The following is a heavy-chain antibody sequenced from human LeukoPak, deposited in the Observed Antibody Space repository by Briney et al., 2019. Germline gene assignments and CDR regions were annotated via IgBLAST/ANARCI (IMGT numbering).Heavy chain of an antibody. Sequence: GAPLRLSCEASGFKFGTYAMTWVRQAPGKGLEWVSTLSGTGGSTYYADSVKGRFTISRDNSENTLFLQMNSLKAEDTAIYYCAKNRRVEATPVDYWDRGTLVTVSS. V-gene: IGHV3-23*01. J-gene: IGHJ4*02. CDR1: GFKFGTYA. D-gene: IGHD2-15*01. CDR2: LSGTGGST. CDR3: AKNRRVEATPVDY.